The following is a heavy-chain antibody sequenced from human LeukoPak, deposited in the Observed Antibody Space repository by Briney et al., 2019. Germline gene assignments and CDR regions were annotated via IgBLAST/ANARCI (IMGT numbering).Heavy chain of an antibody. CDR1: GFTFSSYA. Sequence: GGSLRLSCAASGFTFSSYAMSWVRQAPGKGLEWVSAISGSGGSTYYTDSVKGRFTISRDNSKNTLYLQMNSLRAEDTAVYYCAKPRGDYGDYFPDYWGQGTLVTVSS. J-gene: IGHJ4*02. CDR3: AKPRGDYGDYFPDY. V-gene: IGHV3-23*01. CDR2: ISGSGGST. D-gene: IGHD4-17*01.